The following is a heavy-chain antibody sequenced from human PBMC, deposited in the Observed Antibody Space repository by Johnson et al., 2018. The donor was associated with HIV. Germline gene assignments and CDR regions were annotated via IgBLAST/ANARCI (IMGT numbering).Heavy chain of an antibody. Sequence: MLLVESGGGLVQPGGSLRLSCAASGFTFSSYDMHWVRQATGKGLEWVSAIGTAVDTYYPGSVKGRFTISRENAKNSLYLQMNSLRAEDTAVYYFARGIINWNYFDDDAFDIWGQGKMVTVSS. CDR3: ARGIINWNYFDDDAFDI. J-gene: IGHJ3*02. CDR1: GFTFSSYD. V-gene: IGHV3-13*01. CDR2: IGTAVDT. D-gene: IGHD1-7*01.